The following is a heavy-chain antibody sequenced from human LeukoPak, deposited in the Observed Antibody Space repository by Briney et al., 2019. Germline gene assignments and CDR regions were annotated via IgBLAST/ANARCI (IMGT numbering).Heavy chain of an antibody. V-gene: IGHV3-7*01. CDR2: IKQDGSET. J-gene: IGHJ4*02. CDR3: VRDIIVVTVAIYFDN. Sequence: GGSLRLSCVTSGFTFSSYWMSWVPQAPGKRLEWVANIKQDGSETYYADSVKGRFTISRDNAKNSLNLQMDSLRAEDTAIYYCVRDIIVVTVAIYFDNWGQGTLVTVSS. D-gene: IGHD2-2*02. CDR1: GFTFSSYW.